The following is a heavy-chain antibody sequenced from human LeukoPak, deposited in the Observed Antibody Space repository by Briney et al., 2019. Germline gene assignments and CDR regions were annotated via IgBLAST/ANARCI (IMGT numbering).Heavy chain of an antibody. D-gene: IGHD3-16*01. CDR2: MNPNSGNT. CDR1: GGIFNTYA. Sequence: GASVKVSCKASGGIFNTYAISWVRQATGQGLEWMGWMNPNSGNTGYAQKFQGRVTMTRNTSISTAYMELSSLRSEDTAVYYCARGRRYVWGQGTLVTVSS. CDR3: ARGRRYV. J-gene: IGHJ4*02. V-gene: IGHV1-8*02.